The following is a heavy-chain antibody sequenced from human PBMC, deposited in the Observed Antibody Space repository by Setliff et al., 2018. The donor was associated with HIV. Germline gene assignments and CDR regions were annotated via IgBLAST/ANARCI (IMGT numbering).Heavy chain of an antibody. D-gene: IGHD4-17*01. CDR1: GYTFTSYG. Sequence: ASVKVSCKASGYTFTSYGISWVRQAPGQGLEWMGWISAHNGNTNYAQNFQGRVIMTTDTSTSTAYMELRSLRSDDTAVYYCATRGDLLGRRASTVTVYYYYLDVWGNGTTVTVSS. J-gene: IGHJ6*03. CDR3: ATRGDLLGRRASTVTVYYYYLDV. V-gene: IGHV1-18*01. CDR2: ISAHNGNT.